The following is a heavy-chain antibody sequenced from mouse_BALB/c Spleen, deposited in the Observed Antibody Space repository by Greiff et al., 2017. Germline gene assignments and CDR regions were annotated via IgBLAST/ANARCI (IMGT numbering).Heavy chain of an antibody. CDR1: GFTFSDYG. CDR3: ARGLLNAMDY. Sequence: DVKLVESGGDLVKPGGSRKLSCAASGFTFSDYGMAWVRQAPGKGPEWVAFISNLAYSIYYADTVTGRFTISRENAKDTLYLEMSSLRSEDTAMYYCARGLLNAMDYWGQGTSVTVSS. CDR2: ISNLAYSI. V-gene: IGHV5-15*02. J-gene: IGHJ4*01. D-gene: IGHD2-10*01.